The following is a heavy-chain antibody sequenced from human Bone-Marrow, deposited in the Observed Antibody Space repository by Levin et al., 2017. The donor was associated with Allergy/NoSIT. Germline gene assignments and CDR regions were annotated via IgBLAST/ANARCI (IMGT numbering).Heavy chain of an antibody. CDR2: INPSDGST. D-gene: IGHD3-22*01. J-gene: IGHJ5*02. V-gene: IGHV1-46*01. Sequence: ASVKVSCETSGYKFTKYHLHWVRQAPGQGLEWMGVINPSDGSTNYAERFRGRVTMTRDTSTTTVYMEVTSLTSDDTGVFFCAREAERQRLLQPSWFDTWGQGTLVTISS. CDR3: AREAERQRLLQPSWFDT. CDR1: GYKFTKYH.